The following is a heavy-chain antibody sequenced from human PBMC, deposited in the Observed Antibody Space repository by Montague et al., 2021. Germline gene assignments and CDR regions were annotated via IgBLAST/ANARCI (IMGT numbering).Heavy chain of an antibody. CDR3: ARRLGLRAPFDY. J-gene: IGHJ4*02. CDR1: GGSISEFY. D-gene: IGHD7-27*01. CDR2: ISDSGTT. V-gene: IGHV4-59*08. Sequence: SETLSLTCTVTGGSISEFYWSWIRQSPEKGLEWIGYISDSGTTNYNPSLKSRVTISADTSMNQFSLNLRSVTAADTAVYFCARRLGLRAPFDYWGQGTLVTVSS.